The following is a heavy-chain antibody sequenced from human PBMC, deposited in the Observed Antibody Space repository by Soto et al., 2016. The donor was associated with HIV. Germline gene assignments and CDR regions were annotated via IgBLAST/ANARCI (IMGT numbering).Heavy chain of an antibody. CDR3: ARRGGDGVT. J-gene: IGHJ4*02. D-gene: IGHD3-10*01. CDR1: GFIVSSHY. Sequence: EVQLVETGGGVIQPGESLRLSCAASGFIVSSHYMSWVRQAPGKGLEWVSVIYSGGDTYYADSVKGRFTISRDTSDNMLFLQMDSLRADDTAVYYCARRGGDGVTWGQGTLVTVSS. V-gene: IGHV3-53*02. CDR2: IYSGGDT.